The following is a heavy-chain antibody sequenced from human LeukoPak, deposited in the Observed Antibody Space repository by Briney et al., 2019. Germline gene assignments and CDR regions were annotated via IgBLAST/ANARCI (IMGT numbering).Heavy chain of an antibody. CDR3: ARDRGYCSSTSCYSYYGMDV. V-gene: IGHV4-39*07. CDR2: IYYSGST. Sequence: SETLSLTCTVSGGSISSSSYYWGWIRQPPGKGLEWIGSIYYSGSTYYNPSLKSRVTISVDKSKNQFSLKLSSVTAADTAVYYCARDRGYCSSTSCYSYYGMDVWGQGTTVTVSS. CDR1: GGSISSSSYY. J-gene: IGHJ6*02. D-gene: IGHD2-2*02.